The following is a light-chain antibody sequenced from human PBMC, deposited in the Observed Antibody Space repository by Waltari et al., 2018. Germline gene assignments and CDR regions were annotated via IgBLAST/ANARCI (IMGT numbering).Light chain of an antibody. CDR2: EAS. CDR3: GTWDSSLSGAV. J-gene: IGLJ7*01. Sequence: QSVLTQPPSVSAAPGQRVTISCSGGSSNIGNNYVSWYRQFPGTAPKLLIYEASWRPSGIPGRFSGSKSGTSATLDITGLQAGDEADYYCGTWDSSLSGAVFGGGTHLTVL. CDR1: SSNIGNNY. V-gene: IGLV1-51*02.